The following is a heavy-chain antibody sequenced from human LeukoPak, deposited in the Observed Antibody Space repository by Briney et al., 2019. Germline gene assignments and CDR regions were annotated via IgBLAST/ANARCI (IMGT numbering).Heavy chain of an antibody. D-gene: IGHD3-22*01. V-gene: IGHV4-34*01. CDR2: INHSGST. Sequence: PSETLSLTCAVYGGSFSGYYWSWIRQPPGKGVEWIGEINHSGSTNYNPSLKSRVTISVDTSKNQFSLKLSSVTAADTAVYYCARLRRLRYYYDSSGPHTTQRNWFDPWGQGTLVTVSS. CDR1: GGSFSGYY. J-gene: IGHJ5*02. CDR3: ARLRRLRYYYDSSGPHTTQRNWFDP.